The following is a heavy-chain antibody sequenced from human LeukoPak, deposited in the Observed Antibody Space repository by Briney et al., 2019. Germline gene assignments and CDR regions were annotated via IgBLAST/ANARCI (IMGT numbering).Heavy chain of an antibody. D-gene: IGHD3-16*01. CDR2: MYYSGST. V-gene: IGHV4-61*08. CDR3: ARGRSYGFDFDS. CDR1: GVSINTCGYY. J-gene: IGHJ4*02. Sequence: SETLSLTCAVSGVSINTCGYYWAWIRQPPGQDLEWIGSMYYSGSTRYNSSLRSRLTISLDTSKNQFSLRLTSVTAADTAVYYCARGRSYGFDFDSWGQGTLVIVSS.